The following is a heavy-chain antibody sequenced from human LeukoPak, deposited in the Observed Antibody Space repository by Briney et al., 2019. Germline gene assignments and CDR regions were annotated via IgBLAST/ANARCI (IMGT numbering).Heavy chain of an antibody. CDR3: ARREGYCSGGSCYFDY. Sequence: GGSLRLSCAASGFTFSSYSMNWVRQAPGKGLEWVSSISSSSSYIFYADSVKGRFTISRDNAKNSVFLQMNSLRAEDTAVYYCARREGYCSGGSCYFDYWGQGTLVTVSS. J-gene: IGHJ4*02. D-gene: IGHD2-15*01. V-gene: IGHV3-21*01. CDR2: ISSSSSYI. CDR1: GFTFSSYS.